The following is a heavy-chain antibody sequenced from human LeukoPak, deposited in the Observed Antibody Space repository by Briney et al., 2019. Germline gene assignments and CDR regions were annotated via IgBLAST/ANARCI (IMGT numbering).Heavy chain of an antibody. V-gene: IGHV4-38-2*02. D-gene: IGHD4-17*01. CDR3: ARDLYFGDRIHDAFDI. CDR1: GYSISSGYF. Sequence: SETLSLTCTVSGYSISSGYFWGWIRQPPGKGLEGIGSFYHSGITYYNPSLKSRVTISVEMSKNQFSLTLSSVTAADTAVYYCARDLYFGDRIHDAFDIWGQGTMVTVSS. J-gene: IGHJ3*02. CDR2: FYHSGIT.